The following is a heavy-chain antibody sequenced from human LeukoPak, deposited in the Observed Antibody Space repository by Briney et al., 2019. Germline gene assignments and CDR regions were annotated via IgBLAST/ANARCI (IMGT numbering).Heavy chain of an antibody. CDR3: ARSVASAGTAHWGF. CDR2: IYNSGTT. CDR1: GGSISSSPFY. Sequence: PSETLTLPCIVSGGSISSSPFYWGGIRQPPGEGLEWIGSIYNSGTTYYNPSLKSRITISIDMSRDQYALKLSSVTAADTGVYYCARSVASAGTAHWGFWGQESLVTVSS. J-gene: IGHJ4*02. D-gene: IGHD6-13*01. V-gene: IGHV4-39*01.